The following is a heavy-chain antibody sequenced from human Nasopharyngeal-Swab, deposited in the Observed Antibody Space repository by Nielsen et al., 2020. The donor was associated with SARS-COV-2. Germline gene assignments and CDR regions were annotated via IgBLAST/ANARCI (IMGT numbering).Heavy chain of an antibody. J-gene: IGHJ4*02. CDR3: ARDDYGDYTGDY. V-gene: IGHV1-18*01. Sequence: ASVKVSCKASGGTFSSYAISWVRQAPGQGLEWMGWISAYNGNTNYAQKLQGRVTMTTDTSTSTAYMELRSLRSDDTAVYYCARDDYGDYTGDYWGQGTLVTVSS. CDR1: GGTFSSYA. D-gene: IGHD4-17*01. CDR2: ISAYNGNT.